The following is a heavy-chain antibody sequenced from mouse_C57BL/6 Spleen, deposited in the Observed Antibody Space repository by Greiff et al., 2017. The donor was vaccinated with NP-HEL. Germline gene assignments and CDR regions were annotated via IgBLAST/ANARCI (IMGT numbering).Heavy chain of an antibody. J-gene: IGHJ4*01. CDR1: GFTFSDYG. D-gene: IGHD2-5*01. Sequence: EVKLMESGGGLVKPGGSLKLSCAASGFTFSDYGMHWVRQAPVKGLEWVAYISSGSSTIYYADTVKGRFTISRDNAKNTLFLQMTSLRSEDTAMYYCPHSTNYYAMDYWGQGTSVTVSS. V-gene: IGHV5-17*01. CDR2: ISSGSSTI. CDR3: PHSTNYYAMDY.